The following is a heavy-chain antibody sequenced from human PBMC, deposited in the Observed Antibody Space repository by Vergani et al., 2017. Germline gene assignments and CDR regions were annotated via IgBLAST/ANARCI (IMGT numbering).Heavy chain of an antibody. CDR2: IYPGDSEV. CDR3: ASGVHGSENGGALQL. V-gene: IGHV5-51*01. J-gene: IGHJ3*01. Sequence: EKQLVQSGSETKKPGESLKISCQAFGYIFSNFWIGWVRQRPGRGLEWMGIIYPGDSEVKSNPTFRGQVIFSVDTSVNTAYLQWRSLQASDTATYFCASGVHGSENGGALQLWGQGTNITVSS. CDR1: GYIFSNFW. D-gene: IGHD3-10*01.